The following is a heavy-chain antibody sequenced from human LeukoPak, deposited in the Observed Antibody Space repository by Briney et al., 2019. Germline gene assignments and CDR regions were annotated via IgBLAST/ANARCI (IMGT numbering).Heavy chain of an antibody. CDR3: ARGEAARPLDY. D-gene: IGHD6-6*01. Sequence: PSETLSLTCAVYGGSFSGYYWSWIRQPPGKGLEWIGGINHSGSTNYNPSLKSRVTISVDTSKNQFSLKLSSVTAADTAVYYCARGEAARPLDYWGQGTLVTVSS. V-gene: IGHV4-34*01. CDR2: INHSGST. CDR1: GGSFSGYY. J-gene: IGHJ4*02.